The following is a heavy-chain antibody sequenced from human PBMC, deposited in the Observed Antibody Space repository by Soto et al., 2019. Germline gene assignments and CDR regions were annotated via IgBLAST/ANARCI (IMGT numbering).Heavy chain of an antibody. Sequence: EVQLVESGGGLVQPGGSLRLSCAASGFTFSSYWMHWVRQAPGKGLVWVSRISSDGSSTGYADPVKGRFTISISRDNAKNTLFLQMNSLRAEDTAVYYCVSSRLACSGVRCVVEYFKNWGQGTLVTVSS. CDR2: ISSDGSST. D-gene: IGHD2-15*01. CDR1: GFTFSSYW. CDR3: VSSRLACSGVRCVVEYFKN. J-gene: IGHJ1*01. V-gene: IGHV3-74*01.